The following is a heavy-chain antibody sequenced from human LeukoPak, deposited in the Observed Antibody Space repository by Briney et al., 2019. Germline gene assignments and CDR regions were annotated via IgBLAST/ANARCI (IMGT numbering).Heavy chain of an antibody. D-gene: IGHD6-6*01. CDR2: IWYDGSNK. V-gene: IGHV3-33*01. CDR3: ARDAIAARPRNWFDP. J-gene: IGHJ5*02. Sequence: GRSLRLSCAESGFTFSSYGMHWVRQAPGKGLEWVAVIWYDGSNKYYADSVKGRFTISRDNSKNTLYLQMNSLRAEDTAVYYCARDAIAARPRNWFDPWGQGTLVTVSS. CDR1: GFTFSSYG.